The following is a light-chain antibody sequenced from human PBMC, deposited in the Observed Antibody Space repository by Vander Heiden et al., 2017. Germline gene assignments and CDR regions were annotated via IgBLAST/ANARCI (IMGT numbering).Light chain of an antibody. CDR1: QSVSIN. CDR2: GAS. V-gene: IGKV3-15*01. Sequence: EIVMTQSPATLSVFPGERATLSCRASQSVSINLAWYQQKPGQAPRLLIYGASTRATGIPARFSGSGSGTEFTLTISSLQSEDFAVYYCQQYNNWPRTFGQGTKVEIK. CDR3: QQYNNWPRT. J-gene: IGKJ1*01.